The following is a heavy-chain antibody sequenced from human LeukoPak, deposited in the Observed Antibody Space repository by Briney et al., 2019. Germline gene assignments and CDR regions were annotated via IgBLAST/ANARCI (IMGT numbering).Heavy chain of an antibody. Sequence: PGGSLRLSCVISGITFSKYGFHWVRQAPGKGLEWVAFISYDGNTQYYRDSLKGRFTISRDNSKNTLYLQMDSLRPEDTAVYYCAKDRAVVMVSIRGFDYWGQGTLVTVSS. CDR3: AKDRAVVMVSIRGFDY. J-gene: IGHJ4*02. CDR2: ISYDGNTQ. CDR1: GITFSKYG. V-gene: IGHV3-30*18. D-gene: IGHD2-8*01.